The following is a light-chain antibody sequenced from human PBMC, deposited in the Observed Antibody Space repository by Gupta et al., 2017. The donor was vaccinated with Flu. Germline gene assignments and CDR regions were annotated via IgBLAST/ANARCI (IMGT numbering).Light chain of an antibody. V-gene: IGKV1-5*03. CDR3: QQYNNYWT. CDR2: KAS. Sequence: DIQMTQSPSTLSASVGDRVTITCRASQSISRGLAWYQQKPGKAPKLLIYKASSLESGVPSRFSGSGAGTEFTLTISSLQPDEFATYYCQQYNNYWTFGQGTKVEIK. CDR1: QSISRG. J-gene: IGKJ1*01.